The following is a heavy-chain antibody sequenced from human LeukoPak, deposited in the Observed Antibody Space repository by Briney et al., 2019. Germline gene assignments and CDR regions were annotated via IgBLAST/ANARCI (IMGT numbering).Heavy chain of an antibody. CDR2: INPNSGGT. D-gene: IGHD3-22*01. CDR3: ARGGHYDSSQQPSDY. Sequence: ASVKVSCKASGYTFTGYYMHWVRQAPGQGLEWMGWINPNSGGTNYAQKFQGRVTMTRDTSISTAYMELSRLRSDDTAVYYCARGGHYDSSQQPSDYWGQGTLVTVSS. CDR1: GYTFTGYY. V-gene: IGHV1-2*02. J-gene: IGHJ4*02.